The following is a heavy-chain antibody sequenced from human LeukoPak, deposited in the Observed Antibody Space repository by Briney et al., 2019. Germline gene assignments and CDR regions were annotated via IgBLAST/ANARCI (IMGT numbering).Heavy chain of an antibody. V-gene: IGHV1-46*01. CDR1: GYPFPNYY. J-gene: IGHJ3*02. CDR3: ARDRTEDTVIVPATLYKGGAFDI. Sequence: ASVKVSCKAAGYPFPNYYIYWVRQAPGQGLEWMGIINPSGGTTSYAQKFQGRVTMTRDTSTSTVYMELSSLGSDDTAVYYCARDRTEDTVIVPATLYKGGAFDIWGQGTLVTVSS. CDR2: INPSGGTT. D-gene: IGHD2-2*01.